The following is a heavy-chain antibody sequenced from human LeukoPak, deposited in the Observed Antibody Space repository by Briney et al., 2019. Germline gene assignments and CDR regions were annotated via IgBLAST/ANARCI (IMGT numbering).Heavy chain of an antibody. CDR1: GGTFSSHA. Sequence: SVKVSCKASGGTFSSHAISWVRQAPGQGLEWMGRIIPIFGTANYAQKFQGRVTITTDESTSTAYMELSSLRSEDTAVYYCAREEYYDFWSGYPHLDYWGQGTLVTVSS. J-gene: IGHJ4*02. CDR3: AREEYYDFWSGYPHLDY. D-gene: IGHD3-3*01. V-gene: IGHV1-69*05. CDR2: IIPIFGTA.